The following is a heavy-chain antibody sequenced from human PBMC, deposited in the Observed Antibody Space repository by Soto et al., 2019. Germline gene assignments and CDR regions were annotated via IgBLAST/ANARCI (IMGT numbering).Heavy chain of an antibody. Sequence: LLLFCADSGITFSGYSINWGRRATGKELEWVSSISSSSSYIYYADSVKGRFTISRDNAKNSLYLQMNSLRAEDTAGYYCARDSLKKWLVVGYLDYWGKGTLVPVSS. J-gene: IGHJ4*02. CDR1: GITFSGYS. V-gene: IGHV3-21*01. D-gene: IGHD6-19*01. CDR2: ISSSSSYI. CDR3: ARDSLKKWLVVGYLDY.